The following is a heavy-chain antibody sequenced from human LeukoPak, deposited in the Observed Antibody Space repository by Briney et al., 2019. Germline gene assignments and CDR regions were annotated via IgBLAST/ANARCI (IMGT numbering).Heavy chain of an antibody. CDR1: GFTVTNNY. Sequence: PGRSLRLSCAASGFTVTNNYMSWVRQAPGKGLEWVSVIYSGDSTHYADSVKGRFTISRDKSKNTLYLQMNSLRVEDTAVYYYARERYCTDRRCLYGMDVWGQGTTVTVSS. D-gene: IGHD2-8*02. CDR3: ARERYCTDRRCLYGMDV. CDR2: IYSGDST. J-gene: IGHJ6*02. V-gene: IGHV3-66*01.